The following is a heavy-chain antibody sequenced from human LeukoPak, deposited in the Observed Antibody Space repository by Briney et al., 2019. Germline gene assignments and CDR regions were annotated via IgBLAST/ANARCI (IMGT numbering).Heavy chain of an antibody. CDR3: ARRFWSGYYTIFEAFDI. J-gene: IGHJ3*02. Sequence: ASVKVSCKASGYTFTSYGISWVRQAPGQGLEWMGWISAYNGNTNYAQKLQGRVTMTTDTSTSTAYMELRSLRSDDTAVYYCARRFWSGYYTIFEAFDIWGQGTMVTVSS. CDR2: ISAYNGNT. D-gene: IGHD3-3*01. V-gene: IGHV1-18*01. CDR1: GYTFTSYG.